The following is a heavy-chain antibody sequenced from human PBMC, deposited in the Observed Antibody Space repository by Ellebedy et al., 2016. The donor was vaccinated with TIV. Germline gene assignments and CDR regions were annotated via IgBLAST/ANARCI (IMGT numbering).Heavy chain of an antibody. CDR1: GFTFSGSA. Sequence: GESLKISCAASGFTFSGSAMHWVRQASGKGLEWVGRIRSTANSYATAYAASVKGRFTISRDDSKNTAYLQMNSLKTEDTAVYYCTRRERGLWFDPWGQGTLVTVSS. V-gene: IGHV3-73*01. CDR3: TRRERGLWFDP. J-gene: IGHJ5*02. CDR2: IRSTANSYAT.